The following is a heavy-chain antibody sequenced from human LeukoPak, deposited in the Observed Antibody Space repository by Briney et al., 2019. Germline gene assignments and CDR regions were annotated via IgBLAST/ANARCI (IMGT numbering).Heavy chain of an antibody. V-gene: IGHV3-7*01. Sequence: GGSLRLSCAASGFTFSSYWMSWVRQAPGKGLEWVANIKQDGSEKYYVGSVKGRFTISRDNAKNSLYLQMNSLRAEDTAVDYCARDGKLGIWDWFDSGGQGTLVTVS. J-gene: IGHJ5*01. D-gene: IGHD7-27*01. CDR1: GFTFSSYW. CDR3: ARDGKLGIWDWFDS. CDR2: IKQDGSEK.